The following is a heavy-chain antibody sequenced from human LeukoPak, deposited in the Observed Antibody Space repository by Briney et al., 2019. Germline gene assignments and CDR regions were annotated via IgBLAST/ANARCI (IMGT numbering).Heavy chain of an antibody. CDR1: GFTFSSYA. CDR2: ISYDGSNK. D-gene: IGHD6-19*01. CDR3: AKGIAVAGTRWFDP. J-gene: IGHJ5*02. Sequence: PGRSLRLSCAASGFTFSSYAMHWVRQAPGKGLEWVAVISYDGSNKYYADSVKGRFTISRDNSKNTLYLQMNSLRAEDTAVYYCAKGIAVAGTRWFDPWGQGTLVTVSS. V-gene: IGHV3-30-3*01.